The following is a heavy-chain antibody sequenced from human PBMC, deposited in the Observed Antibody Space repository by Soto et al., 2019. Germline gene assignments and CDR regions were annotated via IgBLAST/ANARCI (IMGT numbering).Heavy chain of an antibody. D-gene: IGHD6-6*01. CDR3: AREGSSSYFDY. V-gene: IGHV4-59*01. J-gene: IGHJ4*02. Sequence: LSLTCSVSGGSISSNYWSWIRQPPGKGLEWIGYIYHSGSTNYNPSLKSRVTISVDTSKNQFSLKLSSVTAAATAVYYCAREGSSSYFDYWGQGTLVTVGS. CDR2: IYHSGST. CDR1: GGSISSNY.